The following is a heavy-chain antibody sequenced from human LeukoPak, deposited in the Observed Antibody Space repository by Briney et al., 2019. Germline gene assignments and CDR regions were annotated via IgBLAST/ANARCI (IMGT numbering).Heavy chain of an antibody. CDR1: GFTFSSYA. CDR2: FSGSAGST. CDR3: TKSRWTPTD. J-gene: IGHJ4*02. V-gene: IGHV3-23*01. D-gene: IGHD4-23*01. Sequence: PGGSLRLSCAASGFTFSSYALSWVRQGPGKGLEWVSTFSGSAGSTYYADSVKGRFTISRDNSKNTLYLQMNTLRAEDTAMYYCTKSRWTPTDWGQGALVTVSS.